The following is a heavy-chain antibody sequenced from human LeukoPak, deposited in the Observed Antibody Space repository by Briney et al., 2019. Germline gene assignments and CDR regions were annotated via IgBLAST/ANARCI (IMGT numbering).Heavy chain of an antibody. CDR1: GFTFSSYW. Sequence: GGSLRLSCAASGFTFSSYWMHWVRQAPGKGLVWVSRIYSDGSATGYADSVKGRFTISRDNAKNTLYLQMNSLRAEDTAVYYSARDNCSSTSCYDYWGQGTLVTVSS. J-gene: IGHJ4*02. D-gene: IGHD2-2*01. CDR2: IYSDGSAT. V-gene: IGHV3-74*01. CDR3: ARDNCSSTSCYDY.